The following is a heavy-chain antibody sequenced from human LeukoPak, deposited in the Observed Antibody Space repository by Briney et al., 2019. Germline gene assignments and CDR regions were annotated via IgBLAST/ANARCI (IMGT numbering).Heavy chain of an antibody. J-gene: IGHJ6*02. CDR1: GFTFSSYE. Sequence: GGSLRLSCAASGFTFSSYEMNWVRQAPGKGLEWVSYISSSGSTIYYADSVKGRFTISRDNAKNSLYLQMNSPRAEDTGVYYCARDQNNSGWYLTSVYGMDVWGQGTTVTVSS. CDR2: ISSSGSTI. CDR3: ARDQNNSGWYLTSVYGMDV. V-gene: IGHV3-48*03. D-gene: IGHD6-19*01.